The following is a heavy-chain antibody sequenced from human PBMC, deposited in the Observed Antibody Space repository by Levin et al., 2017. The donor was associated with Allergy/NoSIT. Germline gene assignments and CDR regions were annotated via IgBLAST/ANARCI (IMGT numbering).Heavy chain of an antibody. CDR2: IIPIFGTA. CDR1: GGTFSSYA. CDR3: ARRSDSSGYQDSYYYGMDV. D-gene: IGHD3-22*01. Sequence: SVKVSCKASGGTFSSYAISWVRQAPGQGLEWMGGIIPIFGTANYAQKFQGRVTITADESTSTAYMELSSLRSEDTAVYYCARRSDSSGYQDSYYYGMDVWGQGTTVTVSS. V-gene: IGHV1-69*13. J-gene: IGHJ6*02.